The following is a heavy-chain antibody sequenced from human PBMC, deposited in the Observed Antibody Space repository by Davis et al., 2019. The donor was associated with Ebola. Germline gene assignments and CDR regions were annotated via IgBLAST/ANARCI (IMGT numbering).Heavy chain of an antibody. CDR3: ARLRRTMVRGVIVDWFDP. Sequence: GSLRLSCAVYGGSFSGYYWSWIRQPPGKGLEWIGYIYYSGSTNYNPSLKSRVTITVDTSKNQFSLKLSSVTAADTAVYYCARLRRTMVRGVIVDWFDPWGQGTLVTVSS. J-gene: IGHJ5*02. D-gene: IGHD3-10*01. CDR2: IYYSGST. CDR1: GGSFSGYY. V-gene: IGHV4-59*08.